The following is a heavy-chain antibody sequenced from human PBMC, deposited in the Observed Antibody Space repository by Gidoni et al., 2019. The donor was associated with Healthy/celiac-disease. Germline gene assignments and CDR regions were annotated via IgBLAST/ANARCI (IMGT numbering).Heavy chain of an antibody. CDR2: IRSKAYGGKK. Sequence: EVQLVESGGGLVKPGLSLILSCTASGFTFGDYAMSWFRQATGKGREWVGFIRSKAYGGKKEYAAYVKGRFTISRDESKSIAYLQMNSLKTEDTAVYYCTRDMVRGERDFDYWGQGTLVTVSS. CDR1: GFTFGDYA. CDR3: TRDMVRGERDFDY. D-gene: IGHD3-10*01. V-gene: IGHV3-49*05. J-gene: IGHJ4*02.